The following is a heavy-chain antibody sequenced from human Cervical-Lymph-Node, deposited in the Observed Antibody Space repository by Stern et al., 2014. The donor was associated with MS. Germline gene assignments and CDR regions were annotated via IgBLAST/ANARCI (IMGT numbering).Heavy chain of an antibody. J-gene: IGHJ4*02. Sequence: VQLVESGGGVVQPGRSLRLSCAASGFTFSAYGMHWVRQATGQGLEWVAVIWYDGSSKYYADSVKGRFTISRDNSKNTLYLQMNSLRAEDTAVYYCARGLYYFDYWGRGTLVTVSS. CDR3: ARGLYYFDY. CDR1: GFTFSAYG. CDR2: IWYDGSSK. V-gene: IGHV3-33*01.